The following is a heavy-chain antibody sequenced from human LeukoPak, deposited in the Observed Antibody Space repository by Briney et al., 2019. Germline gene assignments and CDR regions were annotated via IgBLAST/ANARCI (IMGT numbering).Heavy chain of an antibody. V-gene: IGHV3-48*02. CDR1: GFTFSSYS. CDR3: ARGLYCGGDCSDWFDP. CDR2: ISSSSSTI. Sequence: GGSLRLSCAASGFTFSSYSMNWVRQAPGKGLEWVSYISSSSSTIYYADSVKGRFTISRDNAKNSLYLQMNSLRDEDTAVYYCARGLYCGGDCSDWFDPWGQGTLVTVSS. D-gene: IGHD2-21*02. J-gene: IGHJ5*02.